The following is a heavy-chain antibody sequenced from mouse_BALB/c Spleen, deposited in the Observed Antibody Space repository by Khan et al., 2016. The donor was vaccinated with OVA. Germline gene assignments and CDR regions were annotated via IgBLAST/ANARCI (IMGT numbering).Heavy chain of an antibody. CDR3: ARTARIKY. Sequence: EVLLQESGPGLVKPSQSLSLTCTVTGYSITSGYGWNWLRQFPGNKLEWLGYISYSGSTNYNPSLKSRISITRDTSKNQFFLQLNSVTTEDTATYYCARTARIKYWGQGTTLTVSS. V-gene: IGHV3-2*02. CDR1: GYSITSGYG. J-gene: IGHJ2*01. D-gene: IGHD1-2*01. CDR2: ISYSGST.